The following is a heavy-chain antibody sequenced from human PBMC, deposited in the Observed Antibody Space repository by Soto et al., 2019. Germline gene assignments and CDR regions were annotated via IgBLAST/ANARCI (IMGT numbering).Heavy chain of an antibody. V-gene: IGHV4-61*08. CDR3: ARIPVDTYMIYWSDP. D-gene: IGHD3-16*01. Sequence: SETLSLTCSVSGDSVSSGDYYWSWIRQPPGKGLGWIGHVYFSGSTNYIPSLKSRLTMSVDTAKNQFSLKLNSVTAADTAVYYCARIPVDTYMIYWSDPWGQGTQVTVSS. CDR1: GDSVSSGDYY. CDR2: VYFSGST. J-gene: IGHJ5*02.